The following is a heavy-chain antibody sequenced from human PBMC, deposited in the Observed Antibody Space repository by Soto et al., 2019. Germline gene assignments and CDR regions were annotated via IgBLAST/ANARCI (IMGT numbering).Heavy chain of an antibody. CDR3: ARDGGRGGDLDY. CDR2: IKRDGSSI. J-gene: IGHJ4*02. CDR1: GFTFSNYW. V-gene: IGHV3-74*01. Sequence: EVQLVESGGGLVQPGGSLRLSCAASGFTFSNYWMDWVRQAPGKGLVWVSRIKRDGSSISYADSVKGRVTISRDNAKNTRYLQRNSLRAEDTAVYYCARDGGRGGDLDYWGQGTLVTVSS. D-gene: IGHD2-21*02.